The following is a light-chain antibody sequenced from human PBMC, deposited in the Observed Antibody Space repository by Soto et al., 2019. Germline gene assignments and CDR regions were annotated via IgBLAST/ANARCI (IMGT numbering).Light chain of an antibody. V-gene: IGKV3D-15*01. J-gene: IGKJ1*01. CDR2: DAY. Sequence: PSNGTLSFAPGEMSARSVRALQTVRNNYLAWYQKKPGQAPRLLIYDAYNRATGIPARFSGSGSGTEFTLTISSLKSEDFAVYYCQKHNNWPPWT. CDR1: QTVRNN. CDR3: QKHNNWPPWT.